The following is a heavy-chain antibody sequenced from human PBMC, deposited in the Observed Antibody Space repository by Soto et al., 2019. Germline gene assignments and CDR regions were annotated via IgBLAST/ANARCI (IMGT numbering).Heavy chain of an antibody. CDR1: EGTFSNNV. Sequence: QVQLVQSGAEVKKPGSSVKVSCKASEGTFSNNVVNWVRQAPGQGLEWMGRIIPISGAANYAQKFQGRVTITADKSTSTSYMELSSLRSEDTAVYYCARDMTRTVVPYFDFWGQGTLVTVSS. D-gene: IGHD1-7*01. CDR2: IIPISGAA. CDR3: ARDMTRTVVPYFDF. J-gene: IGHJ4*02. V-gene: IGHV1-69*06.